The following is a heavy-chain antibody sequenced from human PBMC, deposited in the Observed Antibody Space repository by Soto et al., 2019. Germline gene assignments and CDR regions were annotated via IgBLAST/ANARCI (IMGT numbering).Heavy chain of an antibody. CDR2: IWYDGSNK. V-gene: IGHV3-33*01. D-gene: IGHD2-8*01. J-gene: IGHJ6*02. CDR3: AREKRTNGVSYGMDV. CDR1: GFTFSSYG. Sequence: HPGGSLRLSCAASGFTFSSYGMHWVRQAPGKGLEWVAVIWYDGSNKYYADSVKGRFTISRDNSKNTLYLQMNSLRAEDTAVYYCAREKRTNGVSYGMDVWGQGTTVTVSS.